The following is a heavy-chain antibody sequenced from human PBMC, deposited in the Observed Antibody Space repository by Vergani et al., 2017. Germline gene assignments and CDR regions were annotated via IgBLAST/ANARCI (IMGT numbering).Heavy chain of an antibody. D-gene: IGHD2-15*01. Sequence: QVQLEESGPGLVKPSETLSLTCTVSGGSFNTYYWSWIRQSPGKGLEWIGYIYSTGSTNYNPSLNSRVTMSVDTSKNQFSLKLRSVTAADTAVYFCARDVYCSGGSLRRGDCSAPAKYYFDYWGQGTLVTVSS. CDR3: ARDVYCSGGSLRRGDCSAPAKYYFDY. J-gene: IGHJ4*02. CDR2: IYSTGST. V-gene: IGHV4-59*13. CDR1: GGSFNTYY.